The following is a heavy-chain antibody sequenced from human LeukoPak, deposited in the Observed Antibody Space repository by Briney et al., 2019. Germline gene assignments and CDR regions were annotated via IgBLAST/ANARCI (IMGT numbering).Heavy chain of an antibody. D-gene: IGHD2-15*01. V-gene: IGHV5-51*01. CDR1: GYSFTSYW. CDR2: IYPGDSDT. Sequence: GESLKISCKGSGYSFTSYWIGWVRQMPGKGLEWMGIIYPGDSDTGYSPSFQGQVTISADKSISTAYLQWSSLKASDTAMYYCARSSDIVVVVAATGPDLRFDPWGQGTLVTVSS. CDR3: ARSSDIVVVVAATGPDLRFDP. J-gene: IGHJ5*02.